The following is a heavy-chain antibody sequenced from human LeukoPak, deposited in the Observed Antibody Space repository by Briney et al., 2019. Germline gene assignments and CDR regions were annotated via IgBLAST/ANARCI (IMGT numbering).Heavy chain of an antibody. J-gene: IGHJ4*02. CDR1: GFTLSSYG. V-gene: IGHV3-33*01. D-gene: IGHD6-13*01. CDR2: IWYDGSNK. Sequence: PGGSLRLSCAASGFTLSSYGMHWVRQAPGKGLEWVAVIWYDGSNKYYADSVKGRFTISRDNSKNTLYLQMNSLRAEDMAVYYCARSSSWYDKFDYWGQGTLVTVSS. CDR3: ARSSSWYDKFDY.